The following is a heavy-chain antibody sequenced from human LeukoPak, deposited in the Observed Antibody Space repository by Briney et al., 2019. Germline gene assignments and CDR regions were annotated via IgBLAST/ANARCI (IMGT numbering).Heavy chain of an antibody. V-gene: IGHV1-2*02. CDR2: INPNSGGT. D-gene: IGHD2-15*01. Sequence: ASVKVSCKASGYTFTGYYMHWVRQAPGQGLEWMGWINPNSGGTNYAQKFQGRVTMTRDTSISTAYMELSRLRPDDTAVYYCARYRDNCSGGSCYFYFDYWGQGTLVTVSS. J-gene: IGHJ4*02. CDR3: ARYRDNCSGGSCYFYFDY. CDR1: GYTFTGYY.